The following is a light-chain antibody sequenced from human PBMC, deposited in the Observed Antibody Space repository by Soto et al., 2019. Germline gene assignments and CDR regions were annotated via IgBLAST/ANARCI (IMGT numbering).Light chain of an antibody. J-gene: IGLJ1*01. Sequence: QSALTQPASVSGSPGQSITISCTGTSSDVGGYNYVSWYQQHPGKAPKLMIYDVSNRPSGVSNRFSGSKSGNTASLTISGLQAEVEADYYCSSYTSSSTLLVFGTGTKVTVL. CDR2: DVS. V-gene: IGLV2-14*01. CDR1: SSDVGGYNY. CDR3: SSYTSSSTLLV.